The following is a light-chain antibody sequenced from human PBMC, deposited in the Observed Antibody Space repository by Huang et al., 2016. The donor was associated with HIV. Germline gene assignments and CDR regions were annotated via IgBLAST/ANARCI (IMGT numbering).Light chain of an antibody. Sequence: EIVLTQSPGPLSLSPGERATLSCRASQSVSNNYVAWYQQEAGQAPRLLIYGASNRATDIPGRFSGSGSGTDFTLTISRLEPEDFVVYYCQQYGNSPRTFGQGTKVEMK. J-gene: IGKJ1*01. CDR1: QSVSNNY. CDR2: GAS. V-gene: IGKV3-20*01. CDR3: QQYGNSPRT.